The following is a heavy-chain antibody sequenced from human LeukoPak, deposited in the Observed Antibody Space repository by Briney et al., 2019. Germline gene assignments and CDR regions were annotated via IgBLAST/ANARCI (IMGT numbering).Heavy chain of an antibody. CDR2: IYHSGST. Sequence: SETLSLTCTVSGYSISSGYYWGWIRQPPGKGLEWIGSIYHSGSTYYNPSLKSRVTISVDTSKNQFSLKLSSVTAADTAVYYCARERSTVTTIYYYYYMDVWGKGTTVTVSS. V-gene: IGHV4-38-2*02. J-gene: IGHJ6*03. CDR3: ARERSTVTTIYYYYYMDV. CDR1: GYSISSGYY. D-gene: IGHD4-11*01.